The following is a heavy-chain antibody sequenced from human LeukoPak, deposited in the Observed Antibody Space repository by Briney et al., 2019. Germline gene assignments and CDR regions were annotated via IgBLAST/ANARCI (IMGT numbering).Heavy chain of an antibody. CDR3: AKDKRSLQIQPTSPLDY. Sequence: PGGSLRLSCAASGFTFSGYGMHWVRQAPGKGLEWVAVISYDGSNKYYADSVKGRFTISRDNSKNTLYLQMDSLRAEDTAVYYCAKDKRSLQIQPTSPLDYWGQGTLVTVSS. J-gene: IGHJ4*02. CDR1: GFTFSGYG. D-gene: IGHD5-18*01. CDR2: ISYDGSNK. V-gene: IGHV3-30*18.